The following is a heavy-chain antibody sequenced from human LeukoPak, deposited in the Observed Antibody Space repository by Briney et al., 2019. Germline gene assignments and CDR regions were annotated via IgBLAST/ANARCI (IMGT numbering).Heavy chain of an antibody. CDR3: AKDRLGYCSGGSCYAFDY. CDR2: ISGSGGST. CDR1: GFTFSSYA. D-gene: IGHD2-15*01. Sequence: GGSLGLSCAASGFTFSSYAMSWVRQAPGKGLEWVSAISGSGGSTYYADSVKGRFTISRDNSKNTLYLQMNSLRAEDTAVYYCAKDRLGYCSGGSCYAFDYWGQGTLVTVSS. J-gene: IGHJ4*02. V-gene: IGHV3-23*01.